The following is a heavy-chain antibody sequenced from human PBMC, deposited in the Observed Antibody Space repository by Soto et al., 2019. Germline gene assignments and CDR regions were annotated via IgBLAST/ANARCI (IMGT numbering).Heavy chain of an antibody. CDR2: IYYSGST. CDR1: GGSISSYY. Sequence: PSETLSLTCTVSGGSISSYYWSWIRQPPGKGLEWIGYIYYSGSTNYNPSLKSRVTISVDTSKNQFSLKLSSVTAADTAVYYCARSIVGANWFDPWGQGNLVTVSS. J-gene: IGHJ5*02. D-gene: IGHD1-26*01. V-gene: IGHV4-59*01. CDR3: ARSIVGANWFDP.